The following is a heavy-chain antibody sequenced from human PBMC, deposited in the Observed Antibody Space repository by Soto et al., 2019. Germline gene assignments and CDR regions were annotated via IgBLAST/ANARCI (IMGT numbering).Heavy chain of an antibody. CDR1: GYTFTSYG. CDR2: ISAYNGNT. D-gene: IGHD2-2*02. V-gene: IGHV1-18*04. Sequence: ASVKVSCKASGYTFTSYGISWVRQAPGQGLEWMGWISAYNGNTNYAQKLQGRVTMTTDTSTSTAYMELRSLRSDDTAVYYCARDRDIVVVPAAISNYYYGMDVWGQGTTVTVSS. J-gene: IGHJ6*02. CDR3: ARDRDIVVVPAAISNYYYGMDV.